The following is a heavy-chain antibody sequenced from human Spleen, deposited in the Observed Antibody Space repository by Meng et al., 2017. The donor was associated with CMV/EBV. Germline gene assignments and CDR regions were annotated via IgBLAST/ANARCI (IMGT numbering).Heavy chain of an antibody. J-gene: IGHJ4*02. CDR2: IKQDGSEK. V-gene: IGHV3-7*01. D-gene: IGHD2-15*01. CDR3: AREGDCSGGSCTFDY. Sequence: GESLKISCAASGFTFSNHAMTWVRQAPGKGLEWVANIKQDGSEKYYVDSVKGRFTISRDNAKNSLYLQMNSLRAEDTAVYHCAREGDCSGGSCTFDYWGQGTLVTVSS. CDR1: GFTFSNHA.